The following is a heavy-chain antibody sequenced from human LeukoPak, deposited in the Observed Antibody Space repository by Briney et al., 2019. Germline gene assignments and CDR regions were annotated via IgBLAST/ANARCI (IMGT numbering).Heavy chain of an antibody. V-gene: IGHV3-23*01. CDR2: VGGSGVKT. CDR1: GFTFSNYA. CDR3: AKRGDCSGTCTYDY. Sequence: PGGSLRLSCAASGFTFSNYAIHWVRQAPGNGLEWVSIVGGSGVKTYYADSVKGRFTISRDNSKNTVYLQMNSLRAEDTAVYYCAKRGDCSGTCTYDYWGQGTLVTVSS. J-gene: IGHJ4*02. D-gene: IGHD2-2*01.